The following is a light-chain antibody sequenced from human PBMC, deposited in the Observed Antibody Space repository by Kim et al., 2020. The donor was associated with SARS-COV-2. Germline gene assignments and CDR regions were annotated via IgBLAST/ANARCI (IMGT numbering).Light chain of an antibody. V-gene: IGKV1-39*01. Sequence: DIQMTQSPSSLSAYVGDRVTITCRASQDISRYLNWYQQKPWKAPKLLIYTASSLQSGVPSRFTGSGSETDFTLTITSLQPEDFATYYCQQTYSAPRTFGQGTKVDIK. CDR1: QDISRY. CDR3: QQTYSAPRT. CDR2: TAS. J-gene: IGKJ1*01.